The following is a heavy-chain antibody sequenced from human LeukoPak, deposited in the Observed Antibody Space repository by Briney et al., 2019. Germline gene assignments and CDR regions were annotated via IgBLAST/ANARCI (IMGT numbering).Heavy chain of an antibody. CDR2: IKQDGSEK. D-gene: IGHD3-3*01. CDR1: GFTFSSYW. J-gene: IGHJ6*02. V-gene: IGHV3-7*01. CDR3: ARDRRGDDFWSGRRLYGMDV. Sequence: GGSLRLSCAASGFTFSSYWMSWVRQAPGKGLEWVANIKQDGSEKYYVDSVKGRFTISRDNAKNSLYLQMNSLRAEDTAVYYCARDRRGDDFWSGRRLYGMDVWGQGTTVTVSS.